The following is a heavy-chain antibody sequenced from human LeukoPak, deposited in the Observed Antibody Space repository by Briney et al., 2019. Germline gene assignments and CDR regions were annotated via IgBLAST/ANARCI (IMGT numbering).Heavy chain of an antibody. V-gene: IGHV4-59*01. J-gene: IGHJ4*02. CDR2: IYYSGST. CDR1: GGSISSYY. CDR3: ARSPGEILTGYYQYFDY. Sequence: PSETLSLTCTVSGGSISSYYWSWIRQPPGKGLEWIGYIYYSGSTNYNPSLKSRATISVDTSKNQFSLKLSSVTAADTAVYYCARSPGEILTGYYQYFDYWGQGTLVTVSS. D-gene: IGHD3-9*01.